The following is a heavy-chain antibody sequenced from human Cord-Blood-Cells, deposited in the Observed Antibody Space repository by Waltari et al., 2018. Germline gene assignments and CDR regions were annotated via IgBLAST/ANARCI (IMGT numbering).Heavy chain of an antibody. V-gene: IGHV1-8*01. CDR3: ARGYYDFWSGYSPFDY. CDR2: MNPNSGNT. D-gene: IGHD3-3*01. Sequence: QVQLVQSGAEVKKPGASVKVSCKASGYTFTSYDINWVRQATGQGLEWMGWMNPNSGNTGYAQKFQGRVTMTRNTSISTAYMELSSLRSGDTALYYCARGYYDFWSGYSPFDYWGQGTLVTVSS. CDR1: GYTFTSYD. J-gene: IGHJ4*02.